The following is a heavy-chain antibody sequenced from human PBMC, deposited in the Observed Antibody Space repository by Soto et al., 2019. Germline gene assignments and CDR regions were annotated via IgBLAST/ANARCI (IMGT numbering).Heavy chain of an antibody. CDR1: EGYMISISW. CDR2: IYHSGST. J-gene: IGHJ5*02. D-gene: IGHD2-15*01. CDR3: ARRARYCSGGSCYRTCFAP. Sequence: SETQSVRWSVAEGYMISISWCSCFRQPPGKGLELIGEIYHSGSTDYNPSLKSRVTISVDKSKNQFSLKLRSEDTAVYYCARRARYCSGGSCYRTCFAPRRQRTLVPVSP. V-gene: IGHV4-4*02.